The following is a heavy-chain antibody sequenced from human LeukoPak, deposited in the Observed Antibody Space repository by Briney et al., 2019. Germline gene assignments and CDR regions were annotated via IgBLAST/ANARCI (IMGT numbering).Heavy chain of an antibody. Sequence: PGGSLRLSCEASGFTFSAYFMHWVRQAPGKGLEWVAVIASDGSHTFYVESVKGRLTISRDNSKNTLYLQMNSLRAEDTAVYFCARERQDTIVHSGAFDIWGQGTMVNVSS. CDR3: ARERQDTIVHSGAFDI. V-gene: IGHV3-30-3*01. D-gene: IGHD3-10*01. CDR1: GFTFSAYF. J-gene: IGHJ3*02. CDR2: IASDGSHT.